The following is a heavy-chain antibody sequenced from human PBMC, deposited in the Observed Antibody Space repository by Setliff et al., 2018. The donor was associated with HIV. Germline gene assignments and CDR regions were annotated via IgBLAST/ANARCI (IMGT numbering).Heavy chain of an antibody. J-gene: IGHJ4*02. CDR2: IYIRGT. CDR1: GGAMNNNY. Sequence: SETLSLSCTVSGGAMNNNYWSWIRQPAGKGLEWIGRIYIRGTNYNPSLKTRLTMSLDTSSNQFSLNLNSVTAADTAVYYCARGSWGSWRFDYWGQGTLVTVSS. V-gene: IGHV4-4*07. D-gene: IGHD6-13*01. CDR3: ARGSWGSWRFDY.